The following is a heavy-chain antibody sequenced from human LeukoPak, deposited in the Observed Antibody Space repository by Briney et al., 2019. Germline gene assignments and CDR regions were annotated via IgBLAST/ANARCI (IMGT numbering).Heavy chain of an antibody. J-gene: IGHJ1*01. CDR3: ATGRVDYGDYGVVKH. Sequence: GRSLRLSCEVSGFTFRNYGMNWVRQAPGKGLEWVAVISYDGINEYYVDSVKGRFTISRDNSKNSLYLQMESLTIEDTAVHYCATGRVDYGDYGVVKHWGQGTLVTVSS. V-gene: IGHV3-30*03. CDR1: GFTFRNYG. CDR2: ISYDGINE. D-gene: IGHD4-17*01.